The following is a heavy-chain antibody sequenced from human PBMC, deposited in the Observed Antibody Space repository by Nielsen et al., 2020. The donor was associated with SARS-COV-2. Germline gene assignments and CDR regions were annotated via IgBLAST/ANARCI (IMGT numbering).Heavy chain of an antibody. CDR1: GGSISSSSYY. D-gene: IGHD3-9*01. V-gene: IGHV4-39*07. J-gene: IGHJ4*02. CDR2: IYYSGST. CDR3: ARGSGYFDCLFYFDY. Sequence: SETLSLTCTVSGGSISSSSYYWGWIRQPPWKGLEWIGSIYYSGSTYYNPSLKSRVTISVDTSENQFSLKLSSVTAVDSAVYYCARGSGYFDCLFYFDYWGQGTPVTVSS.